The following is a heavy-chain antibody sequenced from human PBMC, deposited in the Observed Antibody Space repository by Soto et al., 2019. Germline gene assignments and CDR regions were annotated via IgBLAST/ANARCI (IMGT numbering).Heavy chain of an antibody. Sequence: ASVKVSCKASGYTFTSYDINWVRQATGQGLEWMGWMNPNSGNTGYAQKFQGRVTMTEDTSTDTAYMELSSLRSEDTAVYYCATGLGIFGVVIIRAYYYYGMDVWGQGTTVTVSS. D-gene: IGHD3-3*01. V-gene: IGHV1-8*01. CDR1: GYTFTSYD. CDR2: MNPNSGNT. CDR3: ATGLGIFGVVIIRAYYYYGMDV. J-gene: IGHJ6*02.